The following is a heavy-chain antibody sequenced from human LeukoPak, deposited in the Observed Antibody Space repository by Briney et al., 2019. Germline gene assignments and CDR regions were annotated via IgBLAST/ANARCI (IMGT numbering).Heavy chain of an antibody. CDR1: GFIFSSYE. J-gene: IGHJ4*02. V-gene: IGHV3-48*03. D-gene: IGHD2-15*01. Sequence: GGSLRLSSAASGFIFSSYEMNWVRQAPGKGLEWVSYISSSGGTIYYADSVKGRFTSSRDNAKNSLYLQMNSLRAEDTAVYYCASIEYCSGVSCYEYWGQGTLVTVSS. CDR3: ASIEYCSGVSCYEY. CDR2: ISSSGGTI.